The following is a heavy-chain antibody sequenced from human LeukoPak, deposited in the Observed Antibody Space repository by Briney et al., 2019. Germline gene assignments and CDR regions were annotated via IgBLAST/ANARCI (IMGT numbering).Heavy chain of an antibody. D-gene: IGHD5-12*01. CDR3: ARRPQYSGYGPLDY. Sequence: PSETLSLTRAVYGGSFSGYYWSWIRQPPGKGLEWIGEMNHSGSTNYNASLKRRVTISVDTSKNQFSLKLSSVTAADTAVYYCARRPQYSGYGPLDYWGQGTLVTVSS. J-gene: IGHJ4*02. V-gene: IGHV4-34*01. CDR2: MNHSGST. CDR1: GGSFSGYY.